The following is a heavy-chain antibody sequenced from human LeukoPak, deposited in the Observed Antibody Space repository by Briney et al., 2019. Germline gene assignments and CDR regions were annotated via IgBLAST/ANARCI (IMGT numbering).Heavy chain of an antibody. CDR1: GYTLTELS. CDR2: FDPENGET. Sequence: ASVKVSCKVSGYTLTELSMHWVRQAPGKGPEWVGGFDPENGETIYAQKFQGRVTMTEDTSTDTAYLELSSLRYEDTAVYYCATGLSLSSGYYYWGQGTMVTVSS. J-gene: IGHJ3*01. D-gene: IGHD3-22*01. V-gene: IGHV1-24*01. CDR3: ATGLSLSSGYYY.